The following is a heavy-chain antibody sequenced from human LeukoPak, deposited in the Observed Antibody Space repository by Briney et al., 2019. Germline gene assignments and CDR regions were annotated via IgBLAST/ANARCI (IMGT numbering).Heavy chain of an antibody. Sequence: ASVKVSCKASGGTFSSYAISWVRQAPGQGLEWMGGIIPIFGTANYAQKFQGRVTITADESTSTAYMELSSLRSEDTAVYYCARCVMGYSGYDLDYWGQGTLVTVSS. D-gene: IGHD5-12*01. V-gene: IGHV1-69*13. CDR2: IIPIFGTA. J-gene: IGHJ4*02. CDR3: ARCVMGYSGYDLDY. CDR1: GGTFSSYA.